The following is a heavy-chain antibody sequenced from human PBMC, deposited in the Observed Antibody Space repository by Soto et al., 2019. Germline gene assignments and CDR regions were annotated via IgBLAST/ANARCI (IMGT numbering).Heavy chain of an antibody. Sequence: SETLSLTCTVSGGSVTNSSYYWGWIRQSPGKGLEWIGSVYYRGRSYSKSSVKSRVTISVDTSKNRFSLSLNSVTASDTAVYFCVSQRTTVPTQAHFDYWGPGALVTVSS. J-gene: IGHJ4*02. CDR1: GGSVTNSSYY. D-gene: IGHD4-17*01. V-gene: IGHV4-39*01. CDR3: VSQRTTVPTQAHFDY. CDR2: VYYRGRS.